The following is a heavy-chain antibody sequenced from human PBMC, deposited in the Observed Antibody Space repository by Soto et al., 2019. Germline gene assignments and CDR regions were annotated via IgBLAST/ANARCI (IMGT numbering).Heavy chain of an antibody. CDR1: GFFFSSYT. CDR3: AKAGDKLWVRLPFDY. V-gene: IGHV3-23*01. J-gene: IGHJ4*02. Sequence: EVQLLESGGGLVQPGGSLRLSCVGSGFFFSSYTMTWVRQAPGKGLEWVSSFSATSENTYYADSVRGRFTISRDNSKNTLFLQMDSLTAEDTTMYYCAKAGDKLWVRLPFDYSGQGILVIVSS. CDR2: FSATSENT. D-gene: IGHD1-26*01.